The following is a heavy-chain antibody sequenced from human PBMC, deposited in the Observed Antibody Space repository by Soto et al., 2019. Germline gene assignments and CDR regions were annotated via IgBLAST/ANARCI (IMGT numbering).Heavy chain of an antibody. CDR3: ARPIYPGVYDFWSGYYKFVGYGMDV. J-gene: IGHJ6*02. CDR2: ISSSSSYI. V-gene: IGHV3-21*01. D-gene: IGHD3-3*01. CDR1: GFTFSSYS. Sequence: EVQLVESGGGLVKPGGSLRLSCAASGFTFSSYSMNWVRQAPGKGLERVSSISSSSSYIYYADSVKGRFTISRDNTKNSLYLQMNSLRAEDTAVYYCARPIYPGVYDFWSGYYKFVGYGMDVWGQGTTVTVSS.